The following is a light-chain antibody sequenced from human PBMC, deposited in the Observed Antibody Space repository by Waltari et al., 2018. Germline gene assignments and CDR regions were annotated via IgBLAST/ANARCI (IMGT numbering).Light chain of an antibody. Sequence: DIQVTQSPSSLSASVGDRVTITCQASKDISHYLNWYQQRPGQAPKVLIYDATLLKIGVPSRFSGSGSGTDFTFAITSLQPEDAATYYCQHFDNLLFTFGQGTKLEI. J-gene: IGKJ2*01. CDR2: DAT. CDR1: KDISHY. CDR3: QHFDNLLFT. V-gene: IGKV1-33*01.